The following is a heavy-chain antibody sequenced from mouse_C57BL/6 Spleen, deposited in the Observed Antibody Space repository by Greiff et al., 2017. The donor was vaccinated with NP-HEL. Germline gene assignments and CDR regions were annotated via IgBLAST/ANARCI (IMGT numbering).Heavy chain of an antibody. V-gene: IGHV10-3*01. CDR1: GFTFNTYA. D-gene: IGHD2-5*01. Sequence: EVQLVESGGGLVQPKGSLKLSCAASGFTFNTYAMHWVRQAPGKGLEWVARIRSKSSNYATYYADSVKDRFTISRDDSQSMLYLQMNNLKTEDTAMYYCVRDRSSNYVTWFAYWGKGTLVTVSA. CDR2: IRSKSSNYAT. CDR3: VRDRSSNYVTWFAY. J-gene: IGHJ3*01.